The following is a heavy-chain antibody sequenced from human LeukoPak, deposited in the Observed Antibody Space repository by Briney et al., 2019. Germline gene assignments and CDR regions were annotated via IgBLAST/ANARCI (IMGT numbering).Heavy chain of an antibody. Sequence: GGSLRLSCAASGFSVSSHYMSWVRQAPGKGLEWVSLIYTGGNTYYAGSVKGRLTLSRDNSKNTVYLQMNSLRVEDTAMYYCASISDLLFYFDSWGQGTLVTVSS. CDR3: ASISDLLFYFDS. J-gene: IGHJ4*02. CDR2: IYTGGNT. V-gene: IGHV3-66*01. CDR1: GFSVSSHY.